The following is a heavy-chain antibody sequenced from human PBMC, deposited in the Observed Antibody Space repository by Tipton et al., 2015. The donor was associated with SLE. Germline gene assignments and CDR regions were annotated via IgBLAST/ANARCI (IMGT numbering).Heavy chain of an antibody. CDR1: GGSISSSSYY. Sequence: TLSLTCTVSGGSISSSSYYWGWIRQHPGKGLEWIGSIYYSGSTYYNPSLKSRVTISVDTSKNQFSLKLSSVTAADTAVYYCATALAAAGTYAFDIWGQGTMVTVSS. CDR2: IYYSGST. V-gene: IGHV4-39*01. CDR3: ATALAAAGTYAFDI. J-gene: IGHJ3*02. D-gene: IGHD6-13*01.